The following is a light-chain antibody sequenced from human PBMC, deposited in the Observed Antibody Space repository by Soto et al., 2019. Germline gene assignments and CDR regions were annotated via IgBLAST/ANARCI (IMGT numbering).Light chain of an antibody. J-gene: IGKJ5*01. Sequence: EIVLTQSPGALSFSPGGGCTLSCSASQSVSSSYLAWYQQKPGQAPRLLIYGASSRATGIPDRFSGSGSGTDFTLTISRLESEDFAVYYCQQYGSSPRITFGQGTRLEIK. CDR2: GAS. CDR3: QQYGSSPRIT. CDR1: QSVSSSY. V-gene: IGKV3-20*01.